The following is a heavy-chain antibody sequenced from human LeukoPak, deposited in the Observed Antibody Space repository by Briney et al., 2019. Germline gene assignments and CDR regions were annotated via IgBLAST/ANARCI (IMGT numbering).Heavy chain of an antibody. CDR2: KQYDGSNE. Sequence: GGSLRLSCTTSGFIFSSYGMHWVRQAPGKGLEWVALKQYDGSNEYYADSVKGRFTISRDNSKNILYLQMNSLRAEDTAVYYCTSYSSRWLETFDIWGQGTKVTVSS. CDR3: TSYSSRWLETFDI. J-gene: IGHJ3*02. D-gene: IGHD6-13*01. V-gene: IGHV3-30*02. CDR1: GFIFSSYG.